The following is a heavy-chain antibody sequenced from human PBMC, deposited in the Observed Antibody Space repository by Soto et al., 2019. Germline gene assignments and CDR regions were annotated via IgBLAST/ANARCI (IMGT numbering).Heavy chain of an antibody. J-gene: IGHJ4*02. CDR2: IRSDGSST. Sequence: GGSLRLSCAASGFTFSSYRMHWVRQASGKGLVWVSGIRSDGSSTSYADSVKGRFTISRDDAKNTVYLQMNSLRAEDTAVFYCERGGRGLEHWGQGTLVTVSS. CDR1: GFTFSSYR. CDR3: ERGGRGLEH. V-gene: IGHV3-74*01.